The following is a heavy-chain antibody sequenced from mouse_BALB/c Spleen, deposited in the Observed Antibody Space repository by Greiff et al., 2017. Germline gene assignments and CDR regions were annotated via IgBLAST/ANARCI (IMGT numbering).Heavy chain of an antibody. V-gene: IGHV1S29*02. CDR3: ARGMNWFAY. CDR1: GYTFIDYN. J-gene: IGHJ3*01. CDR2: IYPYNGGT. Sequence: VQLQQSGPELVKPGASVKISCKASGYTFIDYNMHWVKQSHGKSLEWIGYIYPYNGGTGYNQKFKSKATLTVDNSSSNAYMELRSLTSEDSAVYYCARGMNWFAYWGQGTLVTVSA.